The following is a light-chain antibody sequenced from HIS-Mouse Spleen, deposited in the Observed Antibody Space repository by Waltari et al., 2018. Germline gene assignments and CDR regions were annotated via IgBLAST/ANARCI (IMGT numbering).Light chain of an antibody. J-gene: IGKJ3*01. CDR1: QSVSSSY. CDR2: GAS. V-gene: IGKV3-20*01. Sequence: IVLTQSPGTLSLSPGERATLPCRATQSVSSSYLAWYQQKPGQAPRLLIYGASSRPTGIPDRFSGSGSGTDFTLTISRLEPEDFAVYYCQQYGSSPFTFGPGTKVDIK. CDR3: QQYGSSPFT.